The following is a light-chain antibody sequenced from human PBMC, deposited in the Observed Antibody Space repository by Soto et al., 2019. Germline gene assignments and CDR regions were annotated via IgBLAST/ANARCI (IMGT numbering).Light chain of an antibody. Sequence: EIVMTQSPATLSVSPGERATLSCRASQSISSNLAWYQQKPGQAPRLLMFRTSSRATGFPARFSGSGSGTDFTLTISRLEPEDSAVYYCQQCGSSPKTFGQGTKVDIK. CDR2: RTS. CDR1: QSISSN. CDR3: QQCGSSPKT. J-gene: IGKJ1*01. V-gene: IGKV3-20*01.